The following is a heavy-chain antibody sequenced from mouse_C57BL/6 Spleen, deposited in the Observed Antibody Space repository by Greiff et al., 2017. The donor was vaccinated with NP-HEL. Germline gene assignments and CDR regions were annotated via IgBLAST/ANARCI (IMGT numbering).Heavy chain of an antibody. CDR3: AQIYDGYYDWYFDV. CDR1: GYAFSSSW. J-gene: IGHJ1*03. Sequence: QVQLQQSGPELVKPGASVKISCKASGYAFSSSWMNWVKQRPGKGLEWIGRIYPGDGDTNYNGKFKGKATLTADKSSSTAYMQLSSLTSEDSAVYFCAQIYDGYYDWYFDVWGTGTTVTVSS. D-gene: IGHD2-3*01. V-gene: IGHV1-82*01. CDR2: IYPGDGDT.